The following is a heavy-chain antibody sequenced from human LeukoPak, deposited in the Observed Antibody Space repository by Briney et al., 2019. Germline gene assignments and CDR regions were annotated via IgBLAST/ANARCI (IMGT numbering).Heavy chain of an antibody. CDR1: GYIFTHYW. Sequence: GESPKISCQVSGYIFTHYWIGWVRQMPGKGLESMGIIYPADSDTTSSPSFQGQVTISADKSISTVYLQWSSLKASDTAMYYCARQSRDGSKTRGYYFDYWGQGTLVTVSS. J-gene: IGHJ4*02. D-gene: IGHD3-10*01. CDR3: ARQSRDGSKTRGYYFDY. CDR2: IYPADSDT. V-gene: IGHV5-51*01.